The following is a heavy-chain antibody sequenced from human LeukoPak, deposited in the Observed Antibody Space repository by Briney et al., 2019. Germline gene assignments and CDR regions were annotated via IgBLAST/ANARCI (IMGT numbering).Heavy chain of an antibody. V-gene: IGHV3-21*01. CDR3: ASQPYDSSGYSDGY. CDR2: ISSSSSYI. CDR1: GFTVSSNY. Sequence: GGSLRLSCAASGFTVSSNYMSWVRQAPGKGLEWVSSISSSSSYIYYADSVKGRFTISRDNAKNSLYLQMNSLRAEDTAVYYCASQPYDSSGYSDGYWGQGTLVTVSS. D-gene: IGHD3-22*01. J-gene: IGHJ4*02.